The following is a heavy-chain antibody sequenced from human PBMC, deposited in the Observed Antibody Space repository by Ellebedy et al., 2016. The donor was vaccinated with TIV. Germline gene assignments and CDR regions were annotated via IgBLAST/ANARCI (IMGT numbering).Heavy chain of an antibody. V-gene: IGHV4-31*11. CDR3: ARDRITMVRGVKIGGMDV. CDR1: NGSLSRDDYY. CDR2: IYYDGST. D-gene: IGHD3-10*01. J-gene: IGHJ6*02. Sequence: SETLSLTXAVSNGSLSRDDYYWTWIRQHPGKGLEWIGYIYYDGSTYYNPSLRSRVSISVDTSHNQFSLNLRSVTAADTAVYYCARDRITMVRGVKIGGMDVWGQGTTVTVSS.